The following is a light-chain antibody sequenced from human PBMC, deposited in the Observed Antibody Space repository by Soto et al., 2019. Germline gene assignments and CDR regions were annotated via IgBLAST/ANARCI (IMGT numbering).Light chain of an antibody. J-gene: IGLJ3*02. V-gene: IGLV4-69*01. CDR2: VNSDGSH. CDR1: SGHISYA. Sequence: QSVLTQSPSASASLGASVKLTCTLSSGHISYAIAWHQQRPEKGPRYLMKVNSDGSHRKGDGIPDRFSGSSSGAERYLTISSLQSEDEADYYCQTWGTGIHKVFGGGTKLTVL. CDR3: QTWGTGIHKV.